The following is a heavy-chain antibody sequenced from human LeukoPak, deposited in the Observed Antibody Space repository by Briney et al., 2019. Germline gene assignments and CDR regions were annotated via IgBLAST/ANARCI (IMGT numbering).Heavy chain of an antibody. V-gene: IGHV1-46*01. CDR2: INPSGGST. CDR1: GYTFTSYY. CDR3: ARGGGELSIDY. Sequence: ASVNVSCMASGYTFTSYYMHWERQAPRQGLEWIGRINPSGGSTSYAKKFQGRVTMNRDTSTSTVYMELSSLRSEDTAVYYCARGGGELSIDYWGQGTLVTVSS. J-gene: IGHJ4*02. D-gene: IGHD3-16*02.